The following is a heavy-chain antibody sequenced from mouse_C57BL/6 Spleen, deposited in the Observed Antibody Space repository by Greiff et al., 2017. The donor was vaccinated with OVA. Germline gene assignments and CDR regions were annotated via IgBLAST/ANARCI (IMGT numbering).Heavy chain of an antibody. CDR1: GYTFTSYW. CDR2: IDPSDSYT. Sequence: QVHVKQPGAELVMPGASVKLSCKASGYTFTSYWMHWVKQRPGQGLEWIGEIDPSDSYTNYNQKFKGKSTLTVDKSSSTAYMQLSSLTSEDSAVYYCARRSSYYYAMDYWGQGTSVTVSS. CDR3: ARRSSYYYAMDY. D-gene: IGHD1-3*01. V-gene: IGHV1-69*01. J-gene: IGHJ4*01.